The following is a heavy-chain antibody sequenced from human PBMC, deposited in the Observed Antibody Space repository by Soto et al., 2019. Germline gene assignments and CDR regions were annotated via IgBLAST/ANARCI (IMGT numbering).Heavy chain of an antibody. CDR3: AYQTGYYYDSSWFYP. CDR1: GGTFSSYA. CDR2: IIPIFGTA. D-gene: IGHD3-22*01. V-gene: IGHV1-69*12. J-gene: IGHJ5*02. Sequence: QVQLVQSGAEVKKPGSSVKVSCKASGGTFSSYAISWVRQAPGQGLEWMGGIIPIFGTANYAQKFLGRVTITADESTSTAYLELSSLSSEDPAVYYCAYQTGYYYDSSWFYPWGQGTLVTFSS.